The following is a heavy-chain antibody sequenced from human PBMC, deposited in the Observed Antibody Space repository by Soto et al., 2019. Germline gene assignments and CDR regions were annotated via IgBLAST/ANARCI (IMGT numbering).Heavy chain of an antibody. CDR2: IKSKTDGGTT. J-gene: IGHJ4*02. CDR1: GFTFSNAW. Sequence: EVQLVESGGGLVKPGGSLRLSCAASGFTFSNAWMSWVRQAPGKGLEWVGRIKSKTDGGTTDYAAPVKGRFTISRDDSKNTLYLQMNSLKPEDTAVYYCTTDLSIVVVVAATPFVDYWGQGTLVTVSS. D-gene: IGHD2-15*01. V-gene: IGHV3-15*01. CDR3: TTDLSIVVVVAATPFVDY.